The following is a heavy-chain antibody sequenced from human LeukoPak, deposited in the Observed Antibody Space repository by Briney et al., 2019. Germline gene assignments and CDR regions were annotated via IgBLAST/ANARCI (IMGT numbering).Heavy chain of an antibody. D-gene: IGHD2-15*01. V-gene: IGHV5-51*01. CDR3: ARSYDCSGGSCYPFDY. CDR1: GYSFTSYW. CDR2: IYPDDSDT. J-gene: IGHJ4*02. Sequence: GESLKISCKGSGYSFTSYWIGWVRQMPGKGLEWMGIIYPDDSDTRYSPSFQGQVTISVDKSISTAYLQWSSLKASDTTMYYCARSYDCSGGSCYPFDYWGQGTLVTVSS.